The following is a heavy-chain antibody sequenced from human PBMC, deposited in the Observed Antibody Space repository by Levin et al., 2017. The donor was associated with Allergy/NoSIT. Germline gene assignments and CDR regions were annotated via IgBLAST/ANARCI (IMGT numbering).Heavy chain of an antibody. Sequence: SETLSLTCAVSGGSVSSDDSSWSWIRQPPGKGLEWIGYISHRGYTYYNPSLKSRVAISIDRSKNQFSLRLTSVTAADTALYYCARLKQLSNWFDPWGQGTLVTVSS. CDR3: ARLKQLSNWFDP. D-gene: IGHD1-1*01. J-gene: IGHJ5*02. V-gene: IGHV4-30-2*01. CDR1: GGSVSSDDSS. CDR2: ISHRGYT.